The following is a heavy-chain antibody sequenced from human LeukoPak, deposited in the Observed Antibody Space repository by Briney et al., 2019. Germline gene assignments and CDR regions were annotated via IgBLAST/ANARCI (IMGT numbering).Heavy chain of an antibody. J-gene: IGHJ4*02. V-gene: IGHV3-30*02. CDR1: GFTFSHNH. CDR3: ATRAGGSYYGEDYFDY. Sequence: GSLRLSRAAAGFTFSHNHIQWVRQAPGKEPKCVAYIRADGGDKSQADSVKGRFTISRDNSKNTLYLQMNSLRAEDTAVYYCATRAGGSYYGEDYFDYWGQGSLVTVSS. D-gene: IGHD1-26*01. CDR2: IRADGGDK.